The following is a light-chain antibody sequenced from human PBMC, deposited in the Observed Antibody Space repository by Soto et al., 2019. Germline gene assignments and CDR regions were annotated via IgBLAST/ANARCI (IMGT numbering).Light chain of an antibody. CDR3: FSYTANDNWV. J-gene: IGLJ3*02. Sequence: QSALTQPPSASGSPGQSVTISCTGTSSDVGGYNYVSWYQQLPGKAPKLMISAVRQRPSGVPDRFSGSKSGNTASLTISGLQTDDEADYFCFSYTANDNWVFGGGTKLTVL. CDR2: AVR. CDR1: SSDVGGYNY. V-gene: IGLV2-8*01.